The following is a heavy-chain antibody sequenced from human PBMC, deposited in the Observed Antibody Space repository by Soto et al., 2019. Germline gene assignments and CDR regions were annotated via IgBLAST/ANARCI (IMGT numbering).Heavy chain of an antibody. Sequence: QITLKESGPTLVKPTQTLTLTCTFSGFSLSSSGVGVGWIRQPPGKALEWLALIYWDDGNRYSPSLKTGLTTTKDTSKNQVVLTMTNMDPVDTVTYYCARSYHRAYYYGMDVWGQGTTVTVSS. CDR1: GFSLSSSGVG. J-gene: IGHJ6*02. CDR2: IYWDDGN. CDR3: ARSYHRAYYYGMDV. V-gene: IGHV2-5*02. D-gene: IGHD2-2*01.